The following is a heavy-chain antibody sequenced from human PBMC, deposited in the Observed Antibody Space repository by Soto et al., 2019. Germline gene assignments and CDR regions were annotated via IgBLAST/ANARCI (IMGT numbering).Heavy chain of an antibody. D-gene: IGHD3-10*01. CDR3: TNRSGPWAGSGMNV. CDR2: IKSRSDCGTT. CDR1: AFTYRHAW. J-gene: IGHJ6*02. Sequence: GSLILSCAASAFTYRHAWMTWVRQAAGKGLEWIGRIKSRSDCGTTDYAAPVKGRFVISRDDSKNTLYLQMNSLKTDDTAVYYSTNRSGPWAGSGMNVWGQGTTVTVSS. V-gene: IGHV3-15*01.